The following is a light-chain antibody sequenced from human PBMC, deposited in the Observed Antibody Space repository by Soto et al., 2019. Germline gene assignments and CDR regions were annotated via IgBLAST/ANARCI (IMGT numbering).Light chain of an antibody. CDR2: WAS. Sequence: DIVMTQSPDSLAVSLGERATINCKSSQSVLYSSSNKNYLAWYQQKPGQPPKLLIYWASTRESGVPDRVSGSGSGTDFTLTISSLQAEEVAVYYCQQYFSTPLTFGGGTKVEIK. CDR3: QQYFSTPLT. CDR1: QSVLYSSSNKNY. J-gene: IGKJ4*01. V-gene: IGKV4-1*01.